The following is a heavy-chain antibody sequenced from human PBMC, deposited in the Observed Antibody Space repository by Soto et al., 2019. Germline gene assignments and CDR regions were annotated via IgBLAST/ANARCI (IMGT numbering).Heavy chain of an antibody. Sequence: SVKVSCKASGGTFSSYAISWVRQAPGQGLEWMGGTIPIFGTANYAQKFQGRVTITADESTSTAYMELSSLRSEDTAVYYCARVSRAGATWDYYYYDMDVWGQGTAVTVSS. J-gene: IGHJ6*02. CDR3: ARVSRAGATWDYYYYDMDV. D-gene: IGHD1-26*01. CDR2: TIPIFGTA. CDR1: GGTFSSYA. V-gene: IGHV1-69*13.